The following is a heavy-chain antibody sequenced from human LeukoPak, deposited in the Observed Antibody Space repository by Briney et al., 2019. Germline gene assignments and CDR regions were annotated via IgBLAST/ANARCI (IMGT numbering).Heavy chain of an antibody. D-gene: IGHD1-26*01. CDR3: AKGHTGTWPFDY. CDR1: GFTFSSYV. V-gene: IGHV3-30*18. J-gene: IGHJ4*01. CDR2: ISSDGRSR. Sequence: GSLRLSCAASGFTFSSYVMHWVRQAPGKGLEWVAVISSDGRSRYYADSVKGRFTISRDNSKNTLSLQMDSLRPEDTAVYYCAKGHTGTWPFDYWGHGTLVTVSS.